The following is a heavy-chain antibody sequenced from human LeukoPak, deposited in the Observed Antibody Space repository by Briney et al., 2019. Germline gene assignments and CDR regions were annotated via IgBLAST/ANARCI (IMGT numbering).Heavy chain of an antibody. CDR2: GYYSGTT. V-gene: IGHV4-59*01. J-gene: IGHJ4*02. D-gene: IGHD6-19*01. CDR3: ARDAYSSGYYFFDY. Sequence: PSETLSLTCTVSGGSITSYYWTWVRQPPGKGLEWIGYGYYSGTTNYNPSLKSRVTIPVDASKNQFSLKVSSVTAADTAVYHCARDAYSSGYYFFDYWGQGTLVTVSS. CDR1: GGSITSYY.